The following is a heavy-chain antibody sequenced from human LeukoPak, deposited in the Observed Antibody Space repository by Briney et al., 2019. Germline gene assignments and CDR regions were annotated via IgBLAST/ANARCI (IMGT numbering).Heavy chain of an antibody. J-gene: IGHJ4*02. CDR2: ISWNSGSI. CDR3: ATTGYSYGFYETPFDY. V-gene: IGHV3-9*01. CDR1: GFTFDDYA. D-gene: IGHD5-18*01. Sequence: GGSLRLSCAASGFTFDDYAMHWVRQAPGKGLEWVSGISWNSGSIGYADSVKGRFTISRDNAKNPLYLQMNSLRAEDTALYYCATTGYSYGFYETPFDYWGQGTLVTVSS.